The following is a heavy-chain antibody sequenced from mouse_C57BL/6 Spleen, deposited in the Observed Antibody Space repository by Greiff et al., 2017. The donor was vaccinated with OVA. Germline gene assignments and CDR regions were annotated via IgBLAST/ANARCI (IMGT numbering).Heavy chain of an antibody. CDR1: GYTFTSYW. CDR3: ARYRTGNYEAWFAY. V-gene: IGHV1-55*01. CDR2: IYPGSGST. Sequence: QVQLQQPGAELVKPGASVKMSCKASGYTFTSYWITWVKQRPGQGLEWIGDIYPGSGSTNYNEKFKSKATLTVDTSTSTAYMQLSSLTSEDSAVYYGARYRTGNYEAWFAYWGQGTLVTVSA. D-gene: IGHD2-1*01. J-gene: IGHJ3*01.